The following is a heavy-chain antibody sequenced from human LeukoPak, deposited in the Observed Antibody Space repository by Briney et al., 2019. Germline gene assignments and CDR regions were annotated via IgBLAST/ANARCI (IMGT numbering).Heavy chain of an antibody. CDR2: IYYSGST. D-gene: IGHD4-23*01. CDR1: GGSISSYY. J-gene: IGHJ6*03. V-gene: IGHV4-59*01. Sequence: SETLSLTCTVSGGSISSYYWSWIRQPPGKGLEWIGYIYYSGSTNCNPSLKSRVTISVDTSKNQFSLKLSSVTAADTAVYYCARTVVNDYYYYYMDVWGKGTTVTVSS. CDR3: ARTVVNDYYYYYMDV.